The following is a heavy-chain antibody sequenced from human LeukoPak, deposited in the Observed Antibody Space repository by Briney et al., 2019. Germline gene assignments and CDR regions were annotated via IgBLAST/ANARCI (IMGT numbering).Heavy chain of an antibody. D-gene: IGHD4-23*01. CDR1: GGSISSGDYY. Sequence: SETLSLTCTVSGGSISSGDYYWSWIRQPPGKGLEWIGYIYYSGSTYYNPSLKSRVTISVDTSKNQFSLKLSSVTAADTAVYYCARGTYYGGTSYWNFDLWGRGTLVTVSS. CDR2: IYYSGST. V-gene: IGHV4-30-4*01. J-gene: IGHJ2*01. CDR3: ARGTYYGGTSYWNFDL.